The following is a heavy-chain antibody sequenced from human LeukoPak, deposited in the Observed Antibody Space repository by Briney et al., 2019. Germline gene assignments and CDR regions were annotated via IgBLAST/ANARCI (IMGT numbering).Heavy chain of an antibody. D-gene: IGHD3-10*01. V-gene: IGHV3-7*01. CDR2: IKQDGSEQ. J-gene: IGHJ4*02. CDR3: ARKAGDY. Sequence: GGSLRLSCAASGFTFSSNWMTWVRQPPGKGLEWVANIKQDGSEQYYVDSVKGRFTISRDNAKNSLYLQMNSLRAEDTAVYYCARKAGDYWGQGTLVTVSS. CDR1: GFTFSSNW.